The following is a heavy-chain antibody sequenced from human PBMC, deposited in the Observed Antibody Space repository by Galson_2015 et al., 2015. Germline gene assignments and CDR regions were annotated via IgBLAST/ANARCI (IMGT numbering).Heavy chain of an antibody. CDR2: ISYDGSSK. J-gene: IGHJ4*02. CDR1: GFTFSTYG. Sequence: SLRLSCAASGFTFSTYGMHWVRQAPGKGLEWVAVISYDGSSKDYADSVRGRFTISRDNSKNTLYLQMNSLRAEDAAVYYCAKVSYQQLVGVDYFDYWGQGTLVTVSS. CDR3: AKVSYQQLVGVDYFDY. D-gene: IGHD6-13*01. V-gene: IGHV3-30*18.